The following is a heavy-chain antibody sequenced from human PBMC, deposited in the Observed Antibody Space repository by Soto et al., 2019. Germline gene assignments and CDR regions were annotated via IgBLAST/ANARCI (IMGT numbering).Heavy chain of an antibody. CDR1: GFTFNNYA. V-gene: IGHV3-30-3*01. Sequence: QVQLVESGGGVVQPGRSLRLSCAATGFTFNNYAIHWVRQAPGKGLEWVAVIAYDDGSTKYYADSVKGRFTISRDNSKNTLYLQMNSLRAEDTAVYYCAKSIAVAAHYYYCMDVWGQGTTVTVSS. J-gene: IGHJ6*02. D-gene: IGHD6-19*01. CDR2: IAYDDGSTK. CDR3: AKSIAVAAHYYYCMDV.